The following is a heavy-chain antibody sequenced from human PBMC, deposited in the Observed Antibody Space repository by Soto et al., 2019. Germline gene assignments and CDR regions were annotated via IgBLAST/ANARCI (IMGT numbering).Heavy chain of an antibody. D-gene: IGHD4-4*01. CDR3: AKDKKEHSNSWGMDV. CDR1: GFSFSINA. J-gene: IGHJ6*02. CDR2: ISGSGGAT. Sequence: LRLSCAASGFSFSINAMSWVRQAPGKGLEWVSAISGSGGATYYADSAKGRFTISRDNSKNTLYLQMNRLRAEDTAIYYCAKDKKEHSNSWGMDVWGQGTTVTVSS. V-gene: IGHV3-23*01.